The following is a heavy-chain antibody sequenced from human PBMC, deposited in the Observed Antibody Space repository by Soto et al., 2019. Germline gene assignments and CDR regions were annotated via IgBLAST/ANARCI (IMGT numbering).Heavy chain of an antibody. J-gene: IGHJ6*02. D-gene: IGHD5-18*01. Sequence: SLRLSCAASGFTFSSYAMHWVRQAPGKGLEWVAVISYDGSNKYYADSVKGRFTISRDNSKNTLYLQMNSLRAEDTAVYYCARALGYSYGYYYYGMDVWGQGTTVTVSS. CDR2: ISYDGSNK. V-gene: IGHV3-30-3*01. CDR1: GFTFSSYA. CDR3: ARALGYSYGYYYYGMDV.